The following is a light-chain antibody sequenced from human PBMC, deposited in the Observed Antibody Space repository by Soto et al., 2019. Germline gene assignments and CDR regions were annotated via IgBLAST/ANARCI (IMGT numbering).Light chain of an antibody. CDR1: SSTIGSNT. CDR3: AAWDDSLNGPYV. Sequence: QSVLTQPPSASGAPGQRVTISCSGSSSTIGSNTVNWYQQLPGMAPKLLIYSNNQRPSGVPDRFSGSKSGTSASPAISGLQSEDEADYYCAAWDDSLNGPYVFGTGSKVTV. CDR2: SNN. J-gene: IGLJ1*01. V-gene: IGLV1-44*01.